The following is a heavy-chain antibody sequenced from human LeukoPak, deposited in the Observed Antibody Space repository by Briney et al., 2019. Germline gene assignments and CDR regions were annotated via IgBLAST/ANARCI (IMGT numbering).Heavy chain of an antibody. V-gene: IGHV4-59*08. CDR2: IYYSGST. D-gene: IGHD2-2*01. J-gene: IGHJ6*02. Sequence: SETLSLTCTVSGGSISSYYWSWIRQPPGKGLEWIGYIYYSGSTNYNPSLKSRVTISVDTSKNQFSLKLSSVTAADTAVYYCARQPLVRGTTYGMDVWGQGTTVTVSS. CDR3: ARQPLVRGTTYGMDV. CDR1: GGSISSYY.